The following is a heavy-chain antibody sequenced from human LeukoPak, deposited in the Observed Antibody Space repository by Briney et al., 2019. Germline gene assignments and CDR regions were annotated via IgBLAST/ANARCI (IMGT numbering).Heavy chain of an antibody. D-gene: IGHD3-10*01. Sequence: SETLSLTCTVSGGSIGSHYWSWIRQPPGEGLEWIGYIYYSGTTSYNPSLKSRVTISVDTSKNQFSLKLSSVTAADTAVYYCARGHGSGSYYSDWGQGTLVTVSS. CDR1: GGSIGSHY. CDR2: IYYSGTT. V-gene: IGHV4-59*11. J-gene: IGHJ4*02. CDR3: ARGHGSGSYYSD.